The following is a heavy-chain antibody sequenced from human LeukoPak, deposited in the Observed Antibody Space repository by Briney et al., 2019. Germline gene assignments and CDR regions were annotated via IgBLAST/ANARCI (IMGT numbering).Heavy chain of an antibody. V-gene: IGHV3-48*03. D-gene: IGHD4-17*01. CDR1: GFSFSSCD. CDR2: ISSSGRTI. J-gene: IGHJ4*02. CDR3: ARGGHGDYYFDY. Sequence: GGSLRLSCAASGFSFSSCDMNWVRQAPGKGLEWISYISSSGRTIYDADSVKGRFTISRDNAKNSLYLQMNGLRAEDMALYYCARGGHGDYYFDYWGQGTLVTASS.